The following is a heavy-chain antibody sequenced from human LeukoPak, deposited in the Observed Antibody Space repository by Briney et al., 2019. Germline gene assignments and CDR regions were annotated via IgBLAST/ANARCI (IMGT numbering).Heavy chain of an antibody. CDR3: AREEGGSYLPHWYFDL. CDR2: IIPIFGTA. V-gene: IGHV1-69*01. J-gene: IGHJ2*01. Sequence: GSSVTVSCKASGGTFSSYAISWVRQAPGQGLEWMGGIIPIFGTANYAQKFQGRVTITADESTSTAYMELSSLRSEDTAVYYCAREEGGSYLPHWYFDLWGRGTLVTVSS. D-gene: IGHD1-26*01. CDR1: GGTFSSYA.